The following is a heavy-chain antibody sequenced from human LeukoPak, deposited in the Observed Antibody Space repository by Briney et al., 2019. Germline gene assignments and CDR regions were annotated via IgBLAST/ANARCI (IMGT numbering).Heavy chain of an antibody. CDR2: INHSGST. CDR3: ARAWIQLWLQGSFDY. D-gene: IGHD5-18*01. Sequence: SETLSLTCAVYGGSFSGYYWSWIRQPPGKGLEWIGEINHSGSTNYNPSLKSRVTISVDTSKNQFSLKLSSVTAADPAVYYCARAWIQLWLQGSFDYWGQGTLVTVSS. J-gene: IGHJ4*02. V-gene: IGHV4-34*01. CDR1: GGSFSGYY.